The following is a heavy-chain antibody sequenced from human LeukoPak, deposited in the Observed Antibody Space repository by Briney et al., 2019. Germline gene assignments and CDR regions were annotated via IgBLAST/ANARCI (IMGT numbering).Heavy chain of an antibody. CDR1: GFTFANYA. D-gene: IGHD3-10*01. J-gene: IGHJ4*02. V-gene: IGHV3-23*01. Sequence: GGSLRLSCAASGFTFANYAMTWVRQAPGKGLEWVAAISGSGGSTYCADSVKGRFTISRDNSKNTLYLQMNSLRAEDTAVYYCAKGSGYYDSGSYSFDYWGQGTLVTASS. CDR3: AKGSGYYDSGSYSFDY. CDR2: ISGSGGST.